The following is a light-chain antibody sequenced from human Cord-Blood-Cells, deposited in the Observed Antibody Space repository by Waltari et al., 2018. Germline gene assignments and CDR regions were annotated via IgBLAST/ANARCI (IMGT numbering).Light chain of an antibody. CDR1: QSVSSY. Sequence: EIVLTQSPATLSLSPGERATLPCRASQSVSSYLAWYQQKPGPAPRLLIYDASNRATGIPARFSGSGSGTDFTLTISSLEPEDFAVYYWQQRSNWPPITFGQGTRLEIK. CDR3: QQRSNWPPIT. J-gene: IGKJ5*01. CDR2: DAS. V-gene: IGKV3-11*01.